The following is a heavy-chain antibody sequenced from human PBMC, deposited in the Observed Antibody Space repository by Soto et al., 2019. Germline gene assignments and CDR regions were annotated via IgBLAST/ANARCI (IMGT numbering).Heavy chain of an antibody. D-gene: IGHD2-15*01. CDR1: GGSISSYY. CDR3: ARDNPRYCSGGSCYHYYYYGMDV. J-gene: IGHJ6*02. Sequence: SETLSLTCTVTGGSISSYYWSWIRQPAGKGLEWIGRIYTSGSTNYNPSLKSRVTMSVDTSKNQFSLRLSSVTAADTAVYYCARDNPRYCSGGSCYHYYYYGMDVWGQGTTVTVSS. CDR2: IYTSGST. V-gene: IGHV4-4*07.